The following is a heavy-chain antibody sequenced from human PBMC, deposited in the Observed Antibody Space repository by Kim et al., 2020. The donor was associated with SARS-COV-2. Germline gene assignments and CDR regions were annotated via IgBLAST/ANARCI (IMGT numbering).Heavy chain of an antibody. CDR3: ARDRDTVARIVGNWFDP. D-gene: IGHD1-26*01. V-gene: IGHV1-3*01. CDR2: INAGNGNT. J-gene: IGHJ5*02. Sequence: ASVKVSCKASGYTFTSYAMHWVRQAPGQRLEWMGWINAGNGNTKYSQKFQGRVTITRDTSASTAYMELSSLRSEDTAVYYCARDRDTVARIVGNWFDPWGQGTLVTVSS. CDR1: GYTFTSYA.